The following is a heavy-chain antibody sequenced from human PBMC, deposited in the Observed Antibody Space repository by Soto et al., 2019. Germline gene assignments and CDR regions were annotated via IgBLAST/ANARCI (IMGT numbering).Heavy chain of an antibody. J-gene: IGHJ3*02. D-gene: IGHD6-6*01. CDR2: ISGSGGST. CDR3: AKVIWGIAARHAFDI. CDR1: GFTFSSYA. Sequence: GGSLRLSCAASGFTFSSYAMSWVRQAPGKGLEWISDISGSGGSTYYADSVKGRFTISRDNSKNTLYLQMNSLRAEDTAVYYCAKVIWGIAARHAFDIWGQGTIVTVSS. V-gene: IGHV3-23*01.